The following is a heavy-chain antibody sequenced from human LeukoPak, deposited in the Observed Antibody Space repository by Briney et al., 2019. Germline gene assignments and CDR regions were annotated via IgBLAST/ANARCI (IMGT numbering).Heavy chain of an antibody. V-gene: IGHV1-69*05. J-gene: IGHJ4*02. CDR1: GGTFTSYA. CDR2: IIPIFGTA. Sequence: ASVKVSCKASGGTFTSYAISWVRRAPGQGLEWMGGIIPIFGTANYAQKFQGRVTITTDEPTGTAYMELSSLRSEGTAVYYCARAPATVPFGFDYWGQGTLVTVSS. CDR3: ARAPATVPFGFDY. D-gene: IGHD3-3*01.